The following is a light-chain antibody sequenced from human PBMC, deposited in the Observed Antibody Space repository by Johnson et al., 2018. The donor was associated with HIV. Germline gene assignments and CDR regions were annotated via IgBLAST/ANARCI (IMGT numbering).Light chain of an antibody. CDR2: ENK. J-gene: IGLJ1*01. CDR3: GAWDSGLTAHFV. Sequence: QAVLTQPPSVSAAPGQRVTISCSVNNSNIGNNSVSWYQQVPGTAPKLLIYENKKRPSGIADRFSASKSGTSATLDITGLQTGDEADYYCGAWDSGLTAHFVFGSGTTITVL. V-gene: IGLV1-51*02. CDR1: NSNIGNNS.